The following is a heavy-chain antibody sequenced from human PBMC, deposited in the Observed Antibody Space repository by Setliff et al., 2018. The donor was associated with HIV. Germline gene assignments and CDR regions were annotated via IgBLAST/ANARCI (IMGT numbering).Heavy chain of an antibody. J-gene: IGHJ3*02. CDR1: GVSFSSDA. CDR2: TIPVFGTA. V-gene: IGHV1-69*13. CDR3: AADETTNGWLVQDAFDI. Sequence: GASVKVSCKASGVSFSSDAISWMRQAPGQGLEWMGQTIPVFGTANYAQKFQGRLTVTADESTSTAYMELNSLRSEDTAVYYCAADETTNGWLVQDAFDIWGQGTMVTV. D-gene: IGHD6-19*01.